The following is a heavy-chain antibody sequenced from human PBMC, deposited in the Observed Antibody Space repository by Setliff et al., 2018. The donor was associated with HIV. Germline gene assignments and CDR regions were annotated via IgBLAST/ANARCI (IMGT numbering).Heavy chain of an antibody. CDR3: ARAFSGNYYGGVDY. J-gene: IGHJ4*02. V-gene: IGHV4-61*09. CDR1: GGSISSRGSYY. Sequence: PSETLSLTCTVSGGSISSRGSYYWSWIRQPAGKGLEWIGHIYTSGSTNYNPSLKSRVTISVDTSKNQFSLKLSSVTAADTAVYYCARAFSGNYYGGVDYWGQGTLVTV. D-gene: IGHD1-26*01. CDR2: IYTSGST.